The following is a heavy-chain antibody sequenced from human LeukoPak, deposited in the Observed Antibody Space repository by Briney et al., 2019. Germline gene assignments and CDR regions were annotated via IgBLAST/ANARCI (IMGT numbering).Heavy chain of an antibody. J-gene: IGHJ4*02. CDR3: AMGAIVATIDY. D-gene: IGHD5-12*01. Sequence: GGSLRLSCAASGLTVSSNYMSWVRQAPGKGLEWVSLIYSGSSTYYANSVKGRFTISRDKSKNTLYLQMSSLRVEDTAVYYCAMGAIVATIDYWGQGTLVTVSS. CDR1: GLTVSSNY. CDR2: IYSGSST. V-gene: IGHV3-66*01.